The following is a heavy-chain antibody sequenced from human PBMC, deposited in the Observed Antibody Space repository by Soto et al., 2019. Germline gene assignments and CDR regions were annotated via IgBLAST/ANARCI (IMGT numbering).Heavy chain of an antibody. V-gene: IGHV4-30-2*01. Sequence: QLQLQESGSGLVKPSQTLSLTCAVSGGSISSGGYSWSWIRQPPGKGLERIGYIYHSGSTYYHPPLTPRVTISVHRSTTPFSLKLSSVTAAATAVYYFASSPAVAHITAAVHWCQGTLVTVSS. CDR2: IYHSGST. D-gene: IGHD6-13*01. CDR3: ASSPAVAHITAAVH. CDR1: GGSISSGGYS. J-gene: IGHJ4*02.